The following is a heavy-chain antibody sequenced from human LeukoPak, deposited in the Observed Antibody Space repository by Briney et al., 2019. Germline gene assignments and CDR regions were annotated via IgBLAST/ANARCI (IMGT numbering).Heavy chain of an antibody. D-gene: IGHD5-12*01. V-gene: IGHV4-39*07. CDR3: ARDWGHESSGYPYFDS. CDR1: GGSISGSSYY. CDR2: IFYSGNT. J-gene: IGHJ4*02. Sequence: SETLSLTCTVSGGSISGSSYYWAWMRQPPGKGLEWIASIFYSGNTYYNPSLKSRVTISVDTSKNQFSLKLNSVTAADTAVYYCARDWGHESSGYPYFDSWGQGALITVSS.